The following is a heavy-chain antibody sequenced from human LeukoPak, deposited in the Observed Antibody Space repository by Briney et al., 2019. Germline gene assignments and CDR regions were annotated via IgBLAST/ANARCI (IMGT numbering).Heavy chain of an antibody. J-gene: IGHJ5*01. V-gene: IGHV1-2*02. CDR2: INPNSGGT. D-gene: IGHD6-13*01. CDR1: GYSFTDYS. Sequence: ASVKVSCKASGYSFTDYSMHWVRQAPGPGLEWMGWINPNSGGTDYAQEFRGRVTMARDTSISTAYMELSRLRSDDTAVYYCARIAIPGRHYFDPWGQGTLVTVSS. CDR3: ARIAIPGRHYFDP.